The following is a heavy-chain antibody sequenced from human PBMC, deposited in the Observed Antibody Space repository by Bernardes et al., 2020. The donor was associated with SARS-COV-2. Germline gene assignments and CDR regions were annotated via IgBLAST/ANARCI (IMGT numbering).Heavy chain of an antibody. CDR1: GFTFSSYA. V-gene: IGHV3-23*01. CDR2: ISGSGGST. J-gene: IGHJ4*02. Sequence: GSLRLSCAASGFTFSSYAMSWVRQAPGKGLEWVSAISGSGGSTYYADSVKGRFTISRDNSKNTLYLQMNSLRAEDTAVYYCAKDSRACSSTSCYLGNFDYWGQGTLVTVSS. D-gene: IGHD2-2*01. CDR3: AKDSRACSSTSCYLGNFDY.